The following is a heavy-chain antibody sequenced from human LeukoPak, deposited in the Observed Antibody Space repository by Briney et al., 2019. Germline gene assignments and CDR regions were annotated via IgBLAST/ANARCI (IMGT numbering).Heavy chain of an antibody. Sequence: GGSLRLSCAASGFTFRSYSMIWVRRARGKGLEWVSYLSSSGSTIYYADSVKGRNTISRDNAKNSLYLQLNSLSAEDTAVYYCARGADSGTSRFDYWGQGTLVTVSS. CDR3: ARGADSGTSRFDY. CDR2: LSSSGSTI. V-gene: IGHV3-48*01. J-gene: IGHJ4*02. CDR1: GFTFRSYS. D-gene: IGHD1-26*01.